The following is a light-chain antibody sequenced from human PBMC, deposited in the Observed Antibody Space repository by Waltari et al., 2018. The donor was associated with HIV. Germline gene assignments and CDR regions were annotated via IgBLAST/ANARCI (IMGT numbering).Light chain of an antibody. J-gene: IGKJ1*01. Sequence: DIQMTQSPSSVSASIGDRVSITCRASEDINKWLAWYQQKPGKAPNLLIYKANILETGVPSRFSGSVSGADFTLTITNLQSDDFATYYCQQYETDSRSFGQGTKV. V-gene: IGKV1-5*03. CDR2: KAN. CDR1: EDINKW. CDR3: QQYETDSRS.